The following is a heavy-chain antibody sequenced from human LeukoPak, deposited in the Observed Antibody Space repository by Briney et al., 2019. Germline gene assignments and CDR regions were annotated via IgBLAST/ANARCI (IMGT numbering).Heavy chain of an antibody. D-gene: IGHD3-10*01. Sequence: GGSLRLSCAASGFTFNSYWMSWVRQAPGKGLEWVANIDPDGSEKQYGDSVKGRSTTSRDNAKNSLYLQMNSLRAEDTAIYYCARIYYFGDNNWRYFDNWGQGTLVTVSS. CDR1: GFTFNSYW. J-gene: IGHJ4*02. CDR3: ARIYYFGDNNWRYFDN. CDR2: IDPDGSEK. V-gene: IGHV3-7*01.